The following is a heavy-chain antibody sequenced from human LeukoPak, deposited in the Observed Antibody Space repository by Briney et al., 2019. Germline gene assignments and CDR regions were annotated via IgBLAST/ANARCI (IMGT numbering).Heavy chain of an antibody. Sequence: PGGSLRLSCAASGFTFSSYEMNWVRQAPGKGLEWVSYISSSGSTIYYADSVKGRFTISRDNAKNSLYLQMNSLRAEDTAVYYCARGGDYDYVWGSYRLLAFDIWGQGTMVTVSS. D-gene: IGHD3-16*02. CDR1: GFTFSSYE. J-gene: IGHJ3*02. V-gene: IGHV3-48*03. CDR3: ARGGDYDYVWGSYRLLAFDI. CDR2: ISSSGSTI.